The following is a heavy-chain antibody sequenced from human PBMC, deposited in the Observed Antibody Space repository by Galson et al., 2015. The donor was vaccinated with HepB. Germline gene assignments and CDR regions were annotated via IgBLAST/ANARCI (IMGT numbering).Heavy chain of an antibody. V-gene: IGHV1-18*04. J-gene: IGHJ6*02. CDR1: GYTFTSYG. D-gene: IGHD6-19*01. CDR3: AREFDGTSRSGWYYDYYYYGMDV. Sequence: SVKVSCKASGYTFTSYGISWVRQAPGQGLEWMGWISAYNGNTNYAQKLQGRVTMTTDTSTSTAYMELRSLRSDDTAVYYCAREFDGTSRSGWYYDYYYYGMDVWGQGTTVTVSS. CDR2: ISAYNGNT.